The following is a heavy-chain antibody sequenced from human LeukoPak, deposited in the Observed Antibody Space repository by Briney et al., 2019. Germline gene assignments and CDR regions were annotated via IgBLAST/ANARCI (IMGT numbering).Heavy chain of an antibody. V-gene: IGHV3-23*01. CDR2: ISGSGGST. CDR1: GFTFSSYA. J-gene: IGHJ4*02. Sequence: PGGSLRLSCAASGFTFSSYAMSWVRQAPRKGLEWVSAISGSGGSTYYEDSVKGRFTISRDNSKNTLYLQINSLRGDDPAVYYCAREVYSSTWFDLWGQGTLVTVSS. D-gene: IGHD6-13*01. CDR3: AREVYSSTWFDL.